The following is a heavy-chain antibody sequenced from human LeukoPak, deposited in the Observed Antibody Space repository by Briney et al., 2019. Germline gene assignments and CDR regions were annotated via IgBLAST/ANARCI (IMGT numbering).Heavy chain of an antibody. V-gene: IGHV1-8*01. D-gene: IGHD3-16*02. CDR1: GYTFTSYD. CDR3: ARGRSYVWGSYRYKARYYFDY. CDR2: MNPNSGNT. J-gene: IGHJ4*02. Sequence: ASVKVSCKASGYTFTSYDINWVRQATGQGLEWTGWMNPNSGNTGYAQKFQGRVTMTRNTSISTAYMELSSLRSEDTAVYYCARGRSYVWGSYRYKARYYFDYWGQGTLVTVSS.